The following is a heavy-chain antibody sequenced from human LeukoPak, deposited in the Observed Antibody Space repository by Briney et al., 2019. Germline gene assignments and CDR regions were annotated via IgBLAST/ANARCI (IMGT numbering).Heavy chain of an antibody. CDR3: ARELRDYLYYYYYMDV. CDR2: IYHSGST. CDR1: GYSISSGYY. V-gene: IGHV4-38-2*02. J-gene: IGHJ6*03. Sequence: SETLSLTCTVSGYSISSGYYWGWIRQPPGKGLEWIGSIYHSGSTYYNPSLKSRVTISVDTSKNQFSLKLSSVTAADTAVYYCARELRDYLYYYYYMDVWGKGTTVTVSS. D-gene: IGHD4-17*01.